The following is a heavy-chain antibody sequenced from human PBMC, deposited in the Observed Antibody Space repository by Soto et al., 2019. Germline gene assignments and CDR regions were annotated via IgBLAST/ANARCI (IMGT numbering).Heavy chain of an antibody. Sequence: GGSLRLSCAASGFTFSDYYMSWIRQAPGKGLEWVSYISSSSYTNYADSVKGRFTISRDNAKNSLYLQMNSLRAEDTAVYYCARSGITIFGVVNLSPGWFDPWGQGTLVTVSS. CDR2: ISSSSYT. CDR3: ARSGITIFGVVNLSPGWFDP. D-gene: IGHD3-3*01. V-gene: IGHV3-11*06. J-gene: IGHJ5*02. CDR1: GFTFSDYY.